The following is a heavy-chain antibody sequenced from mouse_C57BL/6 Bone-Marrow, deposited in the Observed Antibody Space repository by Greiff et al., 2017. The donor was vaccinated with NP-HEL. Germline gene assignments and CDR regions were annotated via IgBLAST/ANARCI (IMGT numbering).Heavy chain of an antibody. V-gene: IGHV1-69*01. D-gene: IGHD2-5*01. CDR1: GYTFTSYW. J-gene: IGHJ3*01. Sequence: VQLQQPGAELVMPGASVKLSCKASGYTFTSYWMHWVKQRPGQGLEWIGEIDPSDSYTNYNQKFKGKSTLTVDKSSSTAYIQLSSLTSEDSAVYYGARQERYYSKGFAYWGQGTLVTVSA. CDR3: ARQERYYSKGFAY. CDR2: IDPSDSYT.